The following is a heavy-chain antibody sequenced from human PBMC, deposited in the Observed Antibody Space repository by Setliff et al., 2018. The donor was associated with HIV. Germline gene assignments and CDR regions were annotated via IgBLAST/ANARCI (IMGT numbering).Heavy chain of an antibody. V-gene: IGHV6-1*01. Sequence: SQTLSLTCAISGDNVSSGTTAWSWIRQSPSRGLEWLGRTYYRSTWRFGYADSVRGRISIAPDTSKNQFSMQLKSVTPEDAAVYFCVRDRGISSFETWGQGTKVTVSS. CDR3: VRDRGISSFET. D-gene: IGHD3-10*01. J-gene: IGHJ3*02. CDR2: TYYRSTWRF. CDR1: GDNVSSGTTA.